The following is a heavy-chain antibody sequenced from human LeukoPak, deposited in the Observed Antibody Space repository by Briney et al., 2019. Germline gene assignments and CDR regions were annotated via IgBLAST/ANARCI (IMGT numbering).Heavy chain of an antibody. V-gene: IGHV3-33*07. Sequence: PGGSLRLSCAASGFIFSSYGMYWVRQAPGKGLEWVAVIWYDGSNKYYADSVKGRFTISRDNSKNTLYLQMNSLRAEDTAVYYCATGDYGVHGDYWGQGILVTVSS. J-gene: IGHJ4*02. CDR1: GFIFSSYG. CDR3: ATGDYGVHGDY. CDR2: IWYDGSNK. D-gene: IGHD4/OR15-4a*01.